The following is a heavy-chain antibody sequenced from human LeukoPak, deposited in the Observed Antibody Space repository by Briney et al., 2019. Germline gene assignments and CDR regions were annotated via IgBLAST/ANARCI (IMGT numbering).Heavy chain of an antibody. V-gene: IGHV1-2*02. CDR3: ARVYDILTGSPLPTDYYFDY. CDR2: INPNSGGT. J-gene: IGHJ4*02. Sequence: ASVKVSCKASGYTFTGYYMHWVRQAPGQGLEWMGWINPNSGGTNYAQKFQGRVTMTRDTSISTAYMELSRLRSDDTAVYYCARVYDILTGSPLPTDYYFDYWGQGTLVTVSS. CDR1: GYTFTGYY. D-gene: IGHD3-9*01.